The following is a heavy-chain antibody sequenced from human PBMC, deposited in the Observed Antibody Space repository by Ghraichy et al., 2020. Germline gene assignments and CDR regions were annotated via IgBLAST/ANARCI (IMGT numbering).Heavy chain of an antibody. D-gene: IGHD3-22*01. J-gene: IGHJ5*02. CDR2: ISGSGGST. V-gene: IGHV3-23*01. Sequence: GESLNISCAASGFTFSSYAMSWVRQAPGKGLEWVSAISGSGGSTYYADSVKGRFTISRDNSKNTLYLQMNSLRAEDTAVYYCAKDGGVSYYYDSSGYNWFDPWGQGTLVTVSS. CDR3: AKDGGVSYYYDSSGYNWFDP. CDR1: GFTFSSYA.